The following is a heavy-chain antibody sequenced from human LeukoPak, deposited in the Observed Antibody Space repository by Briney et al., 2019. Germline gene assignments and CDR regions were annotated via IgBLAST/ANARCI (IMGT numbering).Heavy chain of an antibody. J-gene: IGHJ3*02. D-gene: IGHD1-20*01. Sequence: GGSLRLSCAASGFSFDDYAMHWVRQAPGKGLEWVSGVIWNSGRIDYADSVKGRFTISRDNAKNSLYLQMNSLRTEDTALYYCAKDMLTGASRAFGIWGQGTMVTVSS. CDR3: AKDMLTGASRAFGI. CDR2: VIWNSGRI. V-gene: IGHV3-9*01. CDR1: GFSFDDYA.